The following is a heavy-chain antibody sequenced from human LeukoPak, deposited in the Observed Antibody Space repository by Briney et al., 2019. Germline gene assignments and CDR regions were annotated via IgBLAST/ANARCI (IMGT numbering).Heavy chain of an antibody. CDR2: MNPNSGNT. D-gene: IGHD4-11*01. CDR1: GYTFTSYD. J-gene: IGHJ4*02. Sequence: GASVKVSCQASGYTFTSYDINWVRQATGQGLEWMGWMNPNSGNTGYAQKSQGRVTITRTTSISTAYMELSSLRSEDTAVYYCARGRGNYLHYWGQGTLVTVSS. CDR3: ARGRGNYLHY. V-gene: IGHV1-8*03.